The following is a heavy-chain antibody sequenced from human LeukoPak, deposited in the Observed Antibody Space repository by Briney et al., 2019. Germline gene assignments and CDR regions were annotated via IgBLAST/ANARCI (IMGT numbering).Heavy chain of an antibody. Sequence: GGSLKLSCAASGFTFSSYALTWVRQAPGKALEWVSAISGIGGSRYYADSVKGRFTISRDNSKNTLYLRMNSLRADDTAVYYCAKVGVITVVPSLDCWGQGTLVTVSS. CDR3: AKVGVITVVPSLDC. V-gene: IGHV3-23*01. CDR1: GFTFSSYA. D-gene: IGHD3-10*01. J-gene: IGHJ4*02. CDR2: ISGIGGSR.